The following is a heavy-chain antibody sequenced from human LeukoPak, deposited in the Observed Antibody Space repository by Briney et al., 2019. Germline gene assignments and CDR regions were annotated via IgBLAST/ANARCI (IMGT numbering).Heavy chain of an antibody. CDR1: GGTFSSYA. J-gene: IGHJ4*02. D-gene: IGHD3-3*01. CDR2: IIPIFGTA. CDR3: ARVARDLEWLHAFDY. V-gene: IGHV1-69*05. Sequence: VASVKVSCKASGGTFSSYAISWVRQAPGQGLEWMGGIIPIFGTANYAQKFQGRVTITTDESTSTAYMELSSLRSEDTAVYYCARVARDLEWLHAFDYWGQGTLVTVSS.